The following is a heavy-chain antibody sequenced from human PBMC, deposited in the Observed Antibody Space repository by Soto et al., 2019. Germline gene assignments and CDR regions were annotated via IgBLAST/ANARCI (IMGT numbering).Heavy chain of an antibody. J-gene: IGHJ4*02. Sequence: QVQLQESGPGLVKPSETLSLTCTVSGGPVSSRSDWWTWIRQSPGRGLEWIGSLYYSGSTKYNPSLKSRVSTSVDTSKSQFSLTLTSVTAADTAVYYCARDQRDDYAWGPKGVFDQWGPGTLVTISS. V-gene: IGHV4-61*01. D-gene: IGHD3-16*01. CDR2: LYYSGST. CDR3: ARDQRDDYAWGPKGVFDQ. CDR1: GGPVSSRSDW.